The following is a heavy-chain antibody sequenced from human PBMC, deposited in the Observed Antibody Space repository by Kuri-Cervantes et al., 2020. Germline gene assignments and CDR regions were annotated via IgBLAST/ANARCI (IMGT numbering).Heavy chain of an antibody. Sequence: GGSLRLSCAASGFSVSRKYMNWVRQAPGKGLECVLVFNTGAISHYADSVKGRFTISRDNAKNSLYLQMNSLGAEDTAVYYCARQYYDILTGYYGIFDYWGQGTLVTVSS. CDR1: GFSVSRKY. V-gene: IGHV3-53*01. D-gene: IGHD3-9*01. CDR2: FNTGAIS. CDR3: ARQYYDILTGYYGIFDY. J-gene: IGHJ4*02.